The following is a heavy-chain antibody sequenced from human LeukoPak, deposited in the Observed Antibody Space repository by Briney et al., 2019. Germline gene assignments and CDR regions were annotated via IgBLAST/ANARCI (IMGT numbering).Heavy chain of an antibody. CDR1: GGSISSYY. Sequence: SETLSLTCTVSGGSISSYYWSWIRQPPGKGLEWIGYIYYSGSTNYNPSLKSRVTMSADTSKNQFSLKLSSVTAADTAVYYCARVPRSYYYYYYMDVWGKGTTVTVSS. CDR2: IYYSGST. CDR3: ARVPRSYYYYYYMDV. J-gene: IGHJ6*03. V-gene: IGHV4-59*01.